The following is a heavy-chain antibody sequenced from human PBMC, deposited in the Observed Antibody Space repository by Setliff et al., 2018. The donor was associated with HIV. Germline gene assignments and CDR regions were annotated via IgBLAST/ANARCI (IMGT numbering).Heavy chain of an antibody. D-gene: IGHD3-22*01. CDR2: INPSDGTT. CDR3: ARGILDYYDSSGYLYYFDY. V-gene: IGHV1-46*01. J-gene: IGHJ4*02. CDR1: GYTFTSCF. Sequence: ASVKVSCKASGYTFTSCFMHWVRQAPGQGLEYIGIINPSDGTTAYVERFQGRVSMTSDTSTSTVYMEMSNLRSEDTAIYYCARGILDYYDSSGYLYYFDYWGQGTLVTVSS.